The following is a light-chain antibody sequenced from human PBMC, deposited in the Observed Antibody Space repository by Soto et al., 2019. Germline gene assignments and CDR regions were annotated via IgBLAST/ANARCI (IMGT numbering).Light chain of an antibody. V-gene: IGKV1-5*03. J-gene: IGKJ4*01. CDR3: QQYNSFSRT. CDR2: KTS. CDR1: QSINNW. Sequence: DIQMTQSPSTLSSSVGDRVTITCRASQSINNWLAWYQQKPGKAPKLLIYKTSDLESGVPSRFSGSGSGTEFSLTISRLQPDDFATYYCQQYNSFSRTFGGGTRVEVK.